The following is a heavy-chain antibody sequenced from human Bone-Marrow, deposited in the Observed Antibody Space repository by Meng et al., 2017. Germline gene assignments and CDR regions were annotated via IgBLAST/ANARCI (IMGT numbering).Heavy chain of an antibody. Sequence: GGSLRLSCAASGFTFSSYAMSWVRQAPGKGLEWVSAISGSGGSTYYADSVKGRFTISRDNSKNTLYLQMNSLRAEDTAVYYCAKLKYSSSWYGPDDYWGHGTQVTVSS. V-gene: IGHV3-23*01. CDR2: ISGSGGST. CDR3: AKLKYSSSWYGPDDY. D-gene: IGHD6-13*01. CDR1: GFTFSSYA. J-gene: IGHJ4*01.